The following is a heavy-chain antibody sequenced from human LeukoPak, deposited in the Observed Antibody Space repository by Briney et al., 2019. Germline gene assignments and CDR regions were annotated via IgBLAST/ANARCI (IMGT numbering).Heavy chain of an antibody. V-gene: IGHV4-38-2*02. CDR3: ASYERDYYDSSGYAPTFDY. CDR2: IYHSGST. Sequence: PSETLSLTCTVSGYSISSGYYWGWIRQPPGKGLEWIGSIYHSGSTYYNPSLKSRVTISVDTSKNQFSLKLSSVTAADTAVYYCASYERDYYDSSGYAPTFDYWGQGTLVTVSS. CDR1: GYSISSGYY. D-gene: IGHD3-22*01. J-gene: IGHJ4*02.